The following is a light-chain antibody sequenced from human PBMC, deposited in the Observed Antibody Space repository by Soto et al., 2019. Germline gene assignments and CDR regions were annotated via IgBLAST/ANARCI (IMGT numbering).Light chain of an antibody. J-gene: IGKJ1*01. V-gene: IGKV1-5*03. Sequence: DIQMTQSPSTLSASVGDRVTITCRASQTISSWVAWYQQKPGKAPKLLIYKASTLKSGVPSRFSGSGSGTEFTLTISSLQPDDFATYYCQHYNSYSEAFGQGTKGDI. CDR2: KAS. CDR1: QTISSW. CDR3: QHYNSYSEA.